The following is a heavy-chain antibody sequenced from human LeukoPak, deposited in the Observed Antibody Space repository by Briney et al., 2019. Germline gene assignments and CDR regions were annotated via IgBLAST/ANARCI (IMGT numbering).Heavy chain of an antibody. CDR2: IRSSSTTI. J-gene: IGHJ4*02. CDR1: GFTFSNYS. V-gene: IGHV3-48*01. CDR3: VRRIDYFDY. Sequence: PGGSLRLSCEASGFTFSNYSMNWVRQAPGKGLEWVSYIRSSSTTIYYADSVKGRFTISRDNAKNSLYLQMNSLRAEDTAVYYCVRRIDYFDYWGQGTLVTVSS. D-gene: IGHD2/OR15-2a*01.